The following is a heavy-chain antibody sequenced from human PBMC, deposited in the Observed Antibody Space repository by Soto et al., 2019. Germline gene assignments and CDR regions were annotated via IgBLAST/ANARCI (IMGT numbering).Heavy chain of an antibody. V-gene: IGHV4-30-2*01. CDR3: AREKAGIAAAGKTHRRYYYGMDV. CDR1: GGSISSGGYS. J-gene: IGHJ6*02. Sequence: PSETLSLTCAVSGGSISSGGYSWSWIRQPPGKGLEWIGYIYHSGSTYYNPSLKSRVTISVDRSKNQFSLKLSSVTAADTAVYYCAREKAGIAAAGKTHRRYYYGMDVWGQGTTVTVSS. D-gene: IGHD6-13*01. CDR2: IYHSGST.